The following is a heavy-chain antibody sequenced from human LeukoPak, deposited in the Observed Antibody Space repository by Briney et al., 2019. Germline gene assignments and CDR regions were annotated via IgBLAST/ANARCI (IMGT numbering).Heavy chain of an antibody. CDR2: ISLSGGST. Sequence: PGGSLRLSCAASGFTFSNYAMSWGRQAPGKGLEWVSLISLSGGSTYYTDSVKGIFTLSRDNSKNTLYLKMNSLRAEDTAVYYCASTRVGMATIRGPNDYWGQGTLVTVSS. J-gene: IGHJ4*02. CDR3: ASTRVGMATIRGPNDY. V-gene: IGHV3-23*01. D-gene: IGHD5-24*01. CDR1: GFTFSNYA.